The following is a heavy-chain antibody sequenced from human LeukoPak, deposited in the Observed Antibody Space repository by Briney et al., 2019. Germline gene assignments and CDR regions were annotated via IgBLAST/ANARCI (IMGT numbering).Heavy chain of an antibody. V-gene: IGHV4-59*01. J-gene: IGHJ4*02. D-gene: IGHD6-19*01. CDR1: GGSTSSYY. CDR2: IYYSGST. Sequence: SETLSLTCTVSGGSTSSYYWSWIRQPPGKGLEWIGYIYYSGSTNYNPSLKSRVTISVDTTKNQFSLKLSSVTAADTAVYYCARGIAVAPQFDYWGQGTLVTVSS. CDR3: ARGIAVAPQFDY.